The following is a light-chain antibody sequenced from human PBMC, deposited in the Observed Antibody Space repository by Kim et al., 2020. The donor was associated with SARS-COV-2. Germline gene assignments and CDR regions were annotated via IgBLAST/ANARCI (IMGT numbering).Light chain of an antibody. CDR1: GYL. CDR2: GAT. J-gene: IGLJ3*02. V-gene: IGLV7-43*01. Sequence: PSLTVSPGEALTLTFASGGYLSNWFQQKPGHPPRTLIYGATRKHPGTPARFSGSLLGGKAALTVSRVQPEDEADYFCLVLHNSAWVFGGGTQLTVL. CDR3: LVLHNSAWV.